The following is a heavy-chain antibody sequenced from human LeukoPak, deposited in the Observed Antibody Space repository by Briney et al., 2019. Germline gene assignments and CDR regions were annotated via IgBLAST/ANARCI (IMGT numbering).Heavy chain of an antibody. CDR2: INPNSGGT. D-gene: IGHD6-19*01. V-gene: IGHV1-2*06. Sequence: ASVKVSCKASGYTFTGYYMHWVRQAPGQGLEWMGRINPNSGGTNYAQKFQGRVTMTRDTSISTAYMELSRLRSDDTAVYYCARDLGPVAGNYFDYWGQGTLVTVSS. CDR3: ARDLGPVAGNYFDY. CDR1: GYTFTGYY. J-gene: IGHJ4*02.